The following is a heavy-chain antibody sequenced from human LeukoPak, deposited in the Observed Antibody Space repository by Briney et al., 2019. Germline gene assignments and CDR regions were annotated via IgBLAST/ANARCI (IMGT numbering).Heavy chain of an antibody. J-gene: IGHJ4*02. CDR1: GFTFSTYW. CDR3: ARDVVGSLDY. V-gene: IGHV3-7*01. CDR2: INEDGSGK. Sequence: PGGSLRLSCAASGFTFSTYWMSWVRQAPGKGLEWLANINEDGSGKYYVDSVKGRFTISRDNAQNSVYLQMNSLRAEDTAVYYCARDVVGSLDYWGLGTLVTVSS. D-gene: IGHD2-15*01.